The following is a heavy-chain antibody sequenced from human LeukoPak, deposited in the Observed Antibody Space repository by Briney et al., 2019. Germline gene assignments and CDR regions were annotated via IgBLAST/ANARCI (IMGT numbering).Heavy chain of an antibody. CDR1: GGTFSSYA. Sequence: GASVKVSCKASGGTFSSYAISWVRQAPGQGLEWMGKIIPILGIANYAQKFQGRVTITADKSTSTVYMELTSLRSEDTAVYYCARDIVLVPAAILGRAFDIWGQGTMVTVSS. J-gene: IGHJ3*02. D-gene: IGHD2-2*02. CDR2: IIPILGIA. CDR3: ARDIVLVPAAILGRAFDI. V-gene: IGHV1-69*04.